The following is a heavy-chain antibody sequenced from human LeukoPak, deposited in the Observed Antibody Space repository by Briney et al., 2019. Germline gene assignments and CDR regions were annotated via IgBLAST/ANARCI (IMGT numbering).Heavy chain of an antibody. CDR3: ARVGYYGSGSYLSYYYYMDV. CDR2: MNPNRGNT. J-gene: IGHJ6*03. V-gene: IGHV1-8*01. D-gene: IGHD3-10*01. CDR1: GYTFTSYD. Sequence: ASVKVSCKASGYTFTSYDIHWVRQATGQGLEWMGWMNPNRGNTGYAQKFQSRGTMTRNTSISTAYMELSSLRSEDTAVYYCARVGYYGSGSYLSYYYYMDVWGKGTTVTVSS.